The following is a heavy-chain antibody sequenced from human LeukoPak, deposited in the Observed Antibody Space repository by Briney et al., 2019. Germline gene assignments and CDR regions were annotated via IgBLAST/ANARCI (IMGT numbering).Heavy chain of an antibody. D-gene: IGHD6-6*01. CDR2: IGINTL. J-gene: IGHJ4*02. CDR3: ARDKGTSYLSSFDY. CDR1: GFIFSAYE. Sequence: PGGSLRLSCTASGFIFSAYEMIWVRQAPGKGLECISYIGINTLYYADSVKGRFTISRDNSKNTLYLQMNSLRAADTAVYYCARDKGTSYLSSFDYWGQGTLVTVSS. V-gene: IGHV3-48*03.